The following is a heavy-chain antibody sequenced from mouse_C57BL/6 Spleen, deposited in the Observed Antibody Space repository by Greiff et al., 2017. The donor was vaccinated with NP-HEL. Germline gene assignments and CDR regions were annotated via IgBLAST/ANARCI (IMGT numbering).Heavy chain of an antibody. Sequence: EVQRVESGGGLVQPGGSLSLSCAASGFTFTDYYMSWVRQPPGKALEWLGFIRNKANGYTTEYSASVKGRFTISRDNSQSILYLQMNALRAEDSATYYCARYYYYGSSYVWYFDVWGTGTTVTVSS. CDR1: GFTFTDYY. V-gene: IGHV7-3*01. CDR2: IRNKANGYTT. J-gene: IGHJ1*03. CDR3: ARYYYYGSSYVWYFDV. D-gene: IGHD1-1*01.